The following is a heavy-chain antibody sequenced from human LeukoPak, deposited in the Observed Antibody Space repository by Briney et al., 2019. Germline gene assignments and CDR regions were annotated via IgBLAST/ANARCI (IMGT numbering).Heavy chain of an antibody. J-gene: IGHJ4*02. V-gene: IGHV3-23*01. CDR1: GFTFTNYG. Sequence: GGSLRLSCAAPGFTFTNYGMSWVRQAPGKGLEWVSTITGSGGTTYYTDSVKGRFTISRDNSKNTLYLQMNSLRAEDTAVYYCATDGGWLARGYWGQGTLVTVSS. D-gene: IGHD6-19*01. CDR3: ATDGGWLARGY. CDR2: ITGSGGTT.